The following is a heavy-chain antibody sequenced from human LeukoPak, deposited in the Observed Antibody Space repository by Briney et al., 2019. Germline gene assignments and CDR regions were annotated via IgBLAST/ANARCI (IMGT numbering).Heavy chain of an antibody. CDR1: GFTFSSYS. Sequence: GGSLRLSCAASGFTFSSYSMNWVRQAPGRGLEWVSYISGSSRPIYYADSVKGRFTISRDNAKNSLYLQMNSLRAEDTAVYYCARVWQDYSGVDYWGQGTLVTVSS. J-gene: IGHJ4*02. V-gene: IGHV3-48*01. CDR3: ARVWQDYSGVDY. D-gene: IGHD2-21*01. CDR2: ISGSSRPI.